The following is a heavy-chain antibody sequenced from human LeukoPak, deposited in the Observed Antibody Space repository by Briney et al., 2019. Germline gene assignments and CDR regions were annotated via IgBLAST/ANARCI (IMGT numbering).Heavy chain of an antibody. CDR1: GFSFSRYW. J-gene: IGHJ4*02. D-gene: IGHD2-21*01. CDR3: YCAQPDY. Sequence: PGGSLRLSCVASGFSFSRYWMSWVRQAPGKGLEWVANIKQDGSEKNYVGSVKGRFTISRDNGKNSLYLQMNSLRDEDTAVYYCYCAQPDYWGQGTLVTVSS. V-gene: IGHV3-7*01. CDR2: IKQDGSEK.